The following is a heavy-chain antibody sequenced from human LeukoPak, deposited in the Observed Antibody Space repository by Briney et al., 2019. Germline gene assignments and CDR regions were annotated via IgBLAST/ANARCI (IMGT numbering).Heavy chain of an antibody. CDR2: INPSGGST. J-gene: IGHJ4*02. D-gene: IGHD2-21*02. CDR1: GYTFTSYY. CDR3: ARAGLAYCGGDCYSDVDY. V-gene: IGHV1-46*01. Sequence: ASVKVSCKASGYTFTSYYIHWVRQAPGQGLEWMGLINPSGGSTNYAQKFQGRVTMTRDTSTSTAYMELSSLRSEDTAVYYCARAGLAYCGGDCYSDVDYWGQGTLVTVSS.